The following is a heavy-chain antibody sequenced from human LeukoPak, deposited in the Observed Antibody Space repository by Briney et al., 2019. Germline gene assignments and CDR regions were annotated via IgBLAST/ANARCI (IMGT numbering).Heavy chain of an antibody. CDR1: GFTFDDHG. Sequence: PGGSLRLSCAASGFTFDDHGMSWVRQAPGKGLEWVAGINWNGDSTSYADPVKGRFTISRDNAKNSLYLQMNSLRAEDMALYYCAKDKYGDYSTSAFDIWGQGTMVTVSS. V-gene: IGHV3-20*04. J-gene: IGHJ3*02. CDR3: AKDKYGDYSTSAFDI. D-gene: IGHD4-17*01. CDR2: INWNGDST.